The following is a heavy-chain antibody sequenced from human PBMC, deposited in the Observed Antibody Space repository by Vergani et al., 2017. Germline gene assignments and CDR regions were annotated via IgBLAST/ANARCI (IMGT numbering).Heavy chain of an antibody. V-gene: IGHV3-33*06. J-gene: IGHJ4*02. CDR1: GFTFSSYG. Sequence: QVQLVESGGGVVQPGRSLRLSCAASGFTFSSYGMHWVRQAPGKGLEWVAVIWYDGSNKYYADSVKGRFTISRDNSKNTLYLQMNSLRAEDTAVYYCAKGALYYDSSNLRCWGQGTLVTVSS. CDR3: AKGALYYDSSNLRC. CDR2: IWYDGSNK. D-gene: IGHD3-22*01.